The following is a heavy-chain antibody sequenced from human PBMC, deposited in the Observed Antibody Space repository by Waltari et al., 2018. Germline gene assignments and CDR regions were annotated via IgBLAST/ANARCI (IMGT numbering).Heavy chain of an antibody. CDR2: ISSSTTT. D-gene: IGHD5-12*01. Sequence: EVQLVESGGGLVQPGESLRLSCAASGVTFSTYNMNWVRQAPGKGLEWVSYISSSTTTYYADYVKGRFTISRDNAKNSLYLQMNSLRAEDTALYYCARGRAGYIQDVFDIWGQGTMVSVSS. CDR3: ARGRAGYIQDVFDI. CDR1: GVTFSTYN. V-gene: IGHV3-48*01. J-gene: IGHJ3*02.